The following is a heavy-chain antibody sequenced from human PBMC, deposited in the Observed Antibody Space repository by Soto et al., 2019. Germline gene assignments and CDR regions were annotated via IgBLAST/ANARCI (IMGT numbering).Heavy chain of an antibody. CDR2: IYWDDDK. Sequence: QITLKESGPTLVRPTQTLTLTCTFSGFSLTTSGVGVGWIRQPPGKALEWLAVIYWDDDKRYSSSLKSRLTITKDPSKIQVVLTMTNMDPVDTPTYYGAHHPYYGLGSYSFDYWGQRTLVTVSS. V-gene: IGHV2-5*02. D-gene: IGHD3-10*01. CDR1: GFSLTTSGVG. J-gene: IGHJ4*02. CDR3: AHHPYYGLGSYSFDY.